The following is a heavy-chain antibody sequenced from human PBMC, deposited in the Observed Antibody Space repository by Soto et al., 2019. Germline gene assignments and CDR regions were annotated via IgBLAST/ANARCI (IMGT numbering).Heavy chain of an antibody. Sequence: GPGPEPPSETLSLTCTVSGGSISSYYWSWIRQPPGKGLEWIGYIYYSGSTNYNPSLKSRVTISVDTSKNQFSLKLSSVTAADTAVYYCARGTPYSSSWFDPWGQGTLVTVSS. D-gene: IGHD6-13*01. CDR2: IYYSGST. V-gene: IGHV4-59*01. CDR1: GGSISSYY. CDR3: ARGTPYSSSWFDP. J-gene: IGHJ5*02.